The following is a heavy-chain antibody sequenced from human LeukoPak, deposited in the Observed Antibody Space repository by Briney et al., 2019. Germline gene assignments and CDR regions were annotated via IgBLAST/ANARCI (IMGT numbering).Heavy chain of an antibody. Sequence: GESLKISCKGSGYSFTSYWIGWVSQMPGKGLEWMGIIYPGDSDTRYSPSFQGRVIISADKSISTAYLQWSSLKASDTAMYYCARRKMAQVVPAAMDAFDIWGQGTMVTVSS. J-gene: IGHJ3*02. CDR3: ARRKMAQVVPAAMDAFDI. CDR2: IYPGDSDT. CDR1: GYSFTSYW. D-gene: IGHD2-2*01. V-gene: IGHV5-51*01.